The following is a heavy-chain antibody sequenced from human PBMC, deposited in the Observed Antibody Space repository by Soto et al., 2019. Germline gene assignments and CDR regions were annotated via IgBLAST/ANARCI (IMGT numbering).Heavy chain of an antibody. D-gene: IGHD2-15*01. CDR3: AREDCSGGSCYFAYHRYGMDV. CDR2: IWYDGSNK. Sequence: QVQLVESGGGVVQPGRSLRLSCAASGFTFSSYGMHWVRQAPGKGLEWVAVIWYDGSNKYYADSVKGRFTISRDNSKNTLYLQMNSLRAEDTAVYYCAREDCSGGSCYFAYHRYGMDVWGQGTTVTVSS. J-gene: IGHJ6*02. CDR1: GFTFSSYG. V-gene: IGHV3-33*01.